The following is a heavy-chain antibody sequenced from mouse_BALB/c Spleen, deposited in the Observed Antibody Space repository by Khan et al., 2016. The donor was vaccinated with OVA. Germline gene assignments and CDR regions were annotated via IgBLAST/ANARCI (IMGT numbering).Heavy chain of an antibody. Sequence: EVELVESGGGLVKPGGSLKLSCAASGFTFSSYAMSWVRQTPEKRLEWVATISSGANYTYFPDSVKGRFTISRDNAKNTLYLQMSSLRSEDTAMCYYARDYYDSRGALDYWGQGTSVTVSS. J-gene: IGHJ4*01. CDR1: GFTFSSYA. CDR2: ISSGANYT. V-gene: IGHV5-9-1*01. D-gene: IGHD1-1*01. CDR3: ARDYYDSRGALDY.